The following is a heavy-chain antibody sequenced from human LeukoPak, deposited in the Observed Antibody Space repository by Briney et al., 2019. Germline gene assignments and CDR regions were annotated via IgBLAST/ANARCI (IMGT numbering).Heavy chain of an antibody. V-gene: IGHV3-23*01. CDR3: ARVLSGRGSLYSYYYYMDV. Sequence: GGSLRLSCAASGFTFSSYAMSWVRQAPGKGLEWVSTISGSGSGGSTYYADSVKGRFTISRDNSKNTLYLQMNSLRAEDTAVYYCARVLSGRGSLYSYYYYMDVWGKGTTVTISS. D-gene: IGHD3-10*01. J-gene: IGHJ6*03. CDR2: ISGSGSGGST. CDR1: GFTFSSYA.